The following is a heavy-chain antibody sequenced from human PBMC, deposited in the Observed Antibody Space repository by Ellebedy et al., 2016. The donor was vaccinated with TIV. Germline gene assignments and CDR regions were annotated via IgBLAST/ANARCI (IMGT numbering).Heavy chain of an antibody. D-gene: IGHD4-17*01. CDR2: INHSGST. CDR3: ARDLGKYGDYLGWFDP. CDR1: GGSFSGSY. Sequence: SETLSLXXAVCGGSFSGSYWSWIPQPPGKGLEWIGEINHSGSTNYNPSPKSRVTISVDTSKNQFSLKLSSVTAADTAVYYCARDLGKYGDYLGWFDPWGQGTLVTVSS. J-gene: IGHJ5*02. V-gene: IGHV4-34*01.